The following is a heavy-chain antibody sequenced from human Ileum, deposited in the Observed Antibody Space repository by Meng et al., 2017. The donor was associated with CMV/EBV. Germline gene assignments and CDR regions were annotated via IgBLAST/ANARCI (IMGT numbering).Heavy chain of an antibody. J-gene: IGHJ4*02. CDR3: TRGGSGWYFAH. D-gene: IGHD6-19*01. V-gene: IGHV3-73*01. CDR1: GFTFSDST. Sequence: GESLKISCAASGFTFSDSTMHWVRQASGRGLEWVGRIRPKVDNYATGYGASVKGRFTISRDDSKNTAYLQLNSLKPEDTAVYYCTRGGSGWYFAHWGQGTLVTVSS. CDR2: IRPKVDNYAT.